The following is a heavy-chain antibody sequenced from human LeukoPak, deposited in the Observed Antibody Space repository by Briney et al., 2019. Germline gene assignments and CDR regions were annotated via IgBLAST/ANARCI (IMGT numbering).Heavy chain of an antibody. CDR1: GFTFSNYA. J-gene: IGHJ4*02. CDR3: ARAVPSTYYYDSSGYPDY. Sequence: GGSLRLSCAASGFTFSNYAMSWVRQAPGKGLEWVSVISGSGGSTYYADSVKGRFTISRDNAKNSLYLQMTSLRAEDTAVYYCARAVPSTYYYDSSGYPDYWGQGTLVTVSS. D-gene: IGHD3-22*01. CDR2: ISGSGGST. V-gene: IGHV3-23*01.